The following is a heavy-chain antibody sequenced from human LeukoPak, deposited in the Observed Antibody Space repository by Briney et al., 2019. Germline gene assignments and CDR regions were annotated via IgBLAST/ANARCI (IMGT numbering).Heavy chain of an antibody. D-gene: IGHD2-2*02. V-gene: IGHV3-73*01. CDR2: IRSKANSHAT. Sequence: GGSLKLSCAASGFTFSGSAMHWVRQASGKGLEWVGRIRSKANSHATAYAASVKGRFTISRDDSKNTAYLQMNSLRTEDTAVYYCTPIVVVPAAIGTRGYYYMDVWGKGTTVTVSS. CDR3: TPIVVVPAAIGTRGYYYMDV. CDR1: GFTFSGSA. J-gene: IGHJ6*03.